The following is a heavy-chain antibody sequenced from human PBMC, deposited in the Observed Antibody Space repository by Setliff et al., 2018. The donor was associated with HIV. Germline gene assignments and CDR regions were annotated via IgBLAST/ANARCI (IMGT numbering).Heavy chain of an antibody. V-gene: IGHV4-59*01. J-gene: IGHJ4*02. CDR1: GGSISSYY. CDR2: IYYSGMT. Sequence: SETLSLTCSVSGGSISSYYWSWIRQPPGKGLEWIGDIYYSGMTNYNPSLQSRVTISLDTSKNQFSLKVNSVTAADTAVYYCARHSPDYGGNSDYFDYWGQGTLVTVSS. D-gene: IGHD4-17*01. CDR3: ARHSPDYGGNSDYFDY.